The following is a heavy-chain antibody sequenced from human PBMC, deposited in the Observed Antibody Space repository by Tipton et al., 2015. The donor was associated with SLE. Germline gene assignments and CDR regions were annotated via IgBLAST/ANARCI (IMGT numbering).Heavy chain of an antibody. D-gene: IGHD2-21*01. CDR1: GGSITTGSYY. J-gene: IGHJ3*01. CDR2: VFYSGTT. V-gene: IGHV4-39*07. Sequence: TLSLTCTVSGGSITTGSYYWGWIRQPPGKGLEWIGSVFYSGTTYYNPSLKSRVTISVDTSKSQFSLKLNSVTAADTAVYYCASRTTPLPHWVGDIFDVWGQGSMVTVSS. CDR3: ASRTTPLPHWVGDIFDV.